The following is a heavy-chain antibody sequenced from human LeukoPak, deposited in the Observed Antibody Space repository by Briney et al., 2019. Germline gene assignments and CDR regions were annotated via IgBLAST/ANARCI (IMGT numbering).Heavy chain of an antibody. CDR3: ARGSYDSSDFEYFHH. CDR1: GYTFTGNY. D-gene: IGHD3-22*01. J-gene: IGHJ1*01. CDR2: INPNSGGT. V-gene: IGHV1-2*03. Sequence: GASVTVSCKASGYTFTGNYMHWVQQAPGQGLEWMGWINPNSGGTNYAQKFQGRVTMTRDTSIGTAYMELNRLRSDDTAVYYCARGSYDSSDFEYFHHWGQGTLVTVSS.